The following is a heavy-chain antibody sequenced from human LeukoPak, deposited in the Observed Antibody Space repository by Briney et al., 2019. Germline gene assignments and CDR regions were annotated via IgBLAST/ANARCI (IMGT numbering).Heavy chain of an antibody. V-gene: IGHV3-48*03. CDR2: ISSSGSTI. CDR3: ARAKPYSSGWKRFDP. J-gene: IGHJ5*02. D-gene: IGHD6-19*01. Sequence: GGSLRLSCAASGFTFSSYEMNWVRQAPGKGLEGVSYISSSGSTIYYADSVKGRFTISRDNAKNSLYLQMNRLRAEDTAVYYCARAKPYSSGWKRFDPWGQGTLVTVSS. CDR1: GFTFSSYE.